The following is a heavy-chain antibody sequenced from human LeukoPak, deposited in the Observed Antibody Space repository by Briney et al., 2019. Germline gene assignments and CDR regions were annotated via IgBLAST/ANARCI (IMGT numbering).Heavy chain of an antibody. V-gene: IGHV3-30-3*01. Sequence: AGGSLRLSCAASGFTFSSYAMHWVRQAPGKGLEWAAVISYDGSNKYYADSVKGRFTISRDNSKNTLYLQMNSLRAEDTAVYYCARDGYCSGGSCAENWFDPWGQGTLVTVSS. CDR2: ISYDGSNK. CDR1: GFTFSSYA. J-gene: IGHJ5*02. CDR3: ARDGYCSGGSCAENWFDP. D-gene: IGHD2-15*01.